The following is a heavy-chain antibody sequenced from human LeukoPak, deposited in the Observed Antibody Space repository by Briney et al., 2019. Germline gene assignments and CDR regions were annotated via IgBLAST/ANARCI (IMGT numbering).Heavy chain of an antibody. J-gene: IGHJ3*02. D-gene: IGHD4-17*01. V-gene: IGHV3-48*02. Sequence: GGSLRLSCAASGFTFSTYTMNWVRQAPGKGLEWLSYITSSSSTIYYADSVKGRFTISRDNAKNSLYLQMNSLRDEDTAVYYCARGPYGDYEYDGNDAFDIWGQGTMVTVSS. CDR1: GFTFSTYT. CDR2: ITSSSSTI. CDR3: ARGPYGDYEYDGNDAFDI.